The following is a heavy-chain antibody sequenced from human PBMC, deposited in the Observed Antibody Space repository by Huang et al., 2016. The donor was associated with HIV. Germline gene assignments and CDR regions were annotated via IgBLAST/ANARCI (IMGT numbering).Heavy chain of an antibody. J-gene: IGHJ4*02. V-gene: IGHV4-39*01. CDR1: GGSISSSSYY. CDR2: IYYSGST. CDR3: ARRVGLASGSYTFDY. D-gene: IGHD3-10*01. Sequence: QLQLQESGPGLVKPSETLSLTCTVSGGSISSSSYYWGWIRPPPGKGLEWIGSIYYSGSTYYNPSLKSRVTISVDTSKNQFSLKLSSVTAADTAVYYCARRVGLASGSYTFDYWGQGTLVTVSS.